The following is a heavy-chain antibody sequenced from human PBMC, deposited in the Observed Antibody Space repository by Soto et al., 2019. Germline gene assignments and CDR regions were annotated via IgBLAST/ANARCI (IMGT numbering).Heavy chain of an antibody. J-gene: IGHJ4*02. CDR2: ISAYNGNT. CDR1: GYTFTSYG. CDR3: ARGTTVETGSY. V-gene: IGHV1-18*01. D-gene: IGHD4-17*01. Sequence: QVQLVQSGAEVKKPGASVKVSCKASGYTFTSYGISWVRQAPGQGLGWMGWISAYNGNTNYAQKFQGRVTKTTATSTSTADMELRSLRSDDTAGYYCARGTTVETGSYWGQGTLVTVSS.